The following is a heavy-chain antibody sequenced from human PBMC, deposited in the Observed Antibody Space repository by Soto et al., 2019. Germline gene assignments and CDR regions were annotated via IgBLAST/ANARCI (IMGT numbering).Heavy chain of an antibody. CDR2: INDSGST. Sequence: SETLSLTCTVSGGSVSSGSYYWSWIRQPPGKGREWIGYINDSGSTNYNPSLKSRVTVSVDTAKNQFSLKLSSVTAADTAVYYWARGSIVVVPSAMSLDYWGQGTLVTVSS. CDR3: ARGSIVVVPSAMSLDY. V-gene: IGHV4-61*01. J-gene: IGHJ4*02. D-gene: IGHD2-2*01. CDR1: GGSVSSGSYY.